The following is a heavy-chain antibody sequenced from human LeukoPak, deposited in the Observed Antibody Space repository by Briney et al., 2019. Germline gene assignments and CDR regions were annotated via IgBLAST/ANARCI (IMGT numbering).Heavy chain of an antibody. CDR1: GFTFSSYG. V-gene: IGHV3-30*18. CDR3: AKDLPYYYYYYMDV. Sequence: GGSLRLYCAASGFTFSSYGMQRVRQARGKGLEGVAVISYDGSNKYYGDSVKGRFTISRYISRNTLYLQMNSLRAEDTAVYYCAKDLPYYYYYYMDVWGKGTTVTASS. CDR2: ISYDGSNK. J-gene: IGHJ6*03.